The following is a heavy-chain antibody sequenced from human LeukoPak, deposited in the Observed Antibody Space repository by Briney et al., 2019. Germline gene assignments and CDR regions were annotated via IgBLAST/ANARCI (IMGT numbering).Heavy chain of an antibody. V-gene: IGHV3-30-3*01. D-gene: IGHD1-26*01. Sequence: GRSLRLSCAASGFTFSSYAMHWVRQAPGKGLEWVAVISYDGSNKYYADSVKGRFTISRDNSKNTLYLQMNSPKAADTAVYYCARDLTVVGATPSCDYWGQGTLVTVSS. CDR3: ARDLTVVGATPSCDY. CDR2: ISYDGSNK. J-gene: IGHJ4*02. CDR1: GFTFSSYA.